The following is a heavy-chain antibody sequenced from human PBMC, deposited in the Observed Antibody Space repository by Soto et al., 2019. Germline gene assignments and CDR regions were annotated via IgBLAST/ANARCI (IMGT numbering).Heavy chain of an antibody. CDR2: IYYSGST. V-gene: IGHV4-31*03. Sequence: KPSETLSLTCTVSGGSISSGGYYWSWIRQHPGKGLEWIGYIYYSGSTYYNPSLKSRVTISVDTSKNQFSLKLSSVTAADTAVYYCARDRYSSSWYCYYGMDVWGQGTTVTVSS. CDR3: ARDRYSSSWYCYYGMDV. CDR1: GGSISSGGYY. J-gene: IGHJ6*02. D-gene: IGHD6-13*01.